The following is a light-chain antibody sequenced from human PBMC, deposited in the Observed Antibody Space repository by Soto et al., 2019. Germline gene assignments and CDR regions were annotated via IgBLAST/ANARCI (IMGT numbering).Light chain of an antibody. J-gene: IGKJ2*01. Sequence: DIELTQSPCTLSLSPGDRATLSCRASQSVSSSFFAWYQKKPGQAFSLLIYAAASRSTGISNRFSGSGSGTDFTLTISRLQPEDFAMYYCQQYDTYPPTFGRGTQLEIK. V-gene: IGKV3-20*01. CDR3: QQYDTYPPT. CDR1: QSVSSSF. CDR2: AAA.